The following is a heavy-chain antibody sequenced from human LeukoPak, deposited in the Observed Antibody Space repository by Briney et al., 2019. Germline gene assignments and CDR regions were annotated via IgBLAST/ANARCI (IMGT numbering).Heavy chain of an antibody. CDR2: ISSSSSYI. D-gene: IGHD3-16*02. CDR3: ARAQYTMITFGGVIVGDY. V-gene: IGHV3-21*01. CDR1: GFTFSSYE. J-gene: IGHJ4*02. Sequence: PGGSLRLSCEASGFTFSSYEMNWVRQAPGKGLEWVSSISSSSSYIYYADSVKGRFTISRDNAKNSLYLQMNSLRAEDTAVYYCARAQYTMITFGGVIVGDYWGQGTLVTVSS.